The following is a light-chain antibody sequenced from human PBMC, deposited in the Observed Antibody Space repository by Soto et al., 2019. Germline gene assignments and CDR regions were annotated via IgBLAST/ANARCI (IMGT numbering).Light chain of an antibody. CDR2: GVS. CDR3: QLYSGSPWT. J-gene: IGKJ1*01. CDR1: QCINNKY. Sequence: EIVLTQSPGTLSLSPGERATLSCRASQCINNKYLAWYQQEPGQTPRLLIHGVSIRATGIPDRFSGSGSGTDFTLTISRLEPEDFAVYYCQLYSGSPWTFGQGTKVEIK. V-gene: IGKV3-20*01.